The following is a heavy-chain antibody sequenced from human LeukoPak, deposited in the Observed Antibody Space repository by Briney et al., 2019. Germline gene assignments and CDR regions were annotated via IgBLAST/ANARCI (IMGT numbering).Heavy chain of an antibody. D-gene: IGHD2-2*01. CDR3: ASVWPPRHDCSSTSCYWLGSFDP. CDR1: GGTFSSYA. Sequence: SVRVSCKASGGTFSSYAISWVRQAPGQGLEWMGGIIPIFGTANYAQKFQGRVTITADESTSTAYMELSSLRSEDTAVYYCASVWPPRHDCSSTSCYWLGSFDPWGQGTLVTVSS. V-gene: IGHV1-69*13. CDR2: IIPIFGTA. J-gene: IGHJ5*02.